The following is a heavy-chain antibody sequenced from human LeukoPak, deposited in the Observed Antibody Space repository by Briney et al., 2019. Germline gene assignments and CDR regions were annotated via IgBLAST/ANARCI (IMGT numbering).Heavy chain of an antibody. CDR3: ARGYASTSQLDP. Sequence: GGSLRLSCVASGFTFSSYAMHWVRQAPGKGLEWVAVISFDGSNKYYADSVKGRFTISRDNSKNTLYLQVSAEDTAIYYCARGYASTSQLDPWGQGTLVNVSS. CDR2: ISFDGSNK. CDR1: GFTFSSYA. D-gene: IGHD6-13*01. J-gene: IGHJ5*02. V-gene: IGHV3-30*03.